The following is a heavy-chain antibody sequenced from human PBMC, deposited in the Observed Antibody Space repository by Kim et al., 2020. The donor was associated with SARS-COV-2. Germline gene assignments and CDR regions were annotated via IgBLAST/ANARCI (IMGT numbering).Heavy chain of an antibody. Sequence: DSVKRAFTIARDHAKNTLYLHMNSLRAEDTAVYSCASLAVTTSNDYWGQGTLVTVSS. D-gene: IGHD6-19*01. V-gene: IGHV3-74*01. CDR3: ASLAVTTSNDY. J-gene: IGHJ4*02.